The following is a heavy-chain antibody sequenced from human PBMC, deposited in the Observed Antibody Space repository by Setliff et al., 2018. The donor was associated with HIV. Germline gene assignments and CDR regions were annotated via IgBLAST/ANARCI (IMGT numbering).Heavy chain of an antibody. V-gene: IGHV4-4*08. CDR2: IYTSGIT. D-gene: IGHD3-10*01. J-gene: IGHJ6*03. CDR1: GDSISSYY. CDR3: ARDRRGYYYGSGSCYMDV. Sequence: SETLSLTCTVSGDSISSYYWSWIRQPPGKGLEWIGYIYTSGITDYNPSLKSRVTISGDTSKNQFSLKLSSVTAADTAVYYCARDRRGYYYGSGSCYMDVWGTGTKVTVS.